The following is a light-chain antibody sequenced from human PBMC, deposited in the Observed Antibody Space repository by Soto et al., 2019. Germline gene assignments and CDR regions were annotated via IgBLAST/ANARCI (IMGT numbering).Light chain of an antibody. Sequence: EIVMTQSPATLSVSPGEGATLPCRASQTIKRSSLAWYQQKPGQAPRLLIFGASTRVTGIPARFSGSGSGTEFSLTISSLQSEDFAVYYCQQYMNWPTFGQGTRLEIK. V-gene: IGKV3-15*01. CDR1: QTIKRSS. J-gene: IGKJ5*01. CDR2: GAS. CDR3: QQYMNWPT.